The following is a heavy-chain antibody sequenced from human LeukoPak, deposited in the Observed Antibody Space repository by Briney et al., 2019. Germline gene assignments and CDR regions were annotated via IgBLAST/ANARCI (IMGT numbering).Heavy chain of an antibody. Sequence: GASVKVSCKASGYTFTSYGISWVRQAPGQGLEWMGWISAYNGNTNYAQKLQGRVTMTTDTSTSTAYMELRSLRSDDTAVYYCARDRSYSSSSGFGYWGQGTLVTVSS. D-gene: IGHD6-13*01. CDR2: ISAYNGNT. CDR1: GYTFTSYG. V-gene: IGHV1-18*01. CDR3: ARDRSYSSSSGFGY. J-gene: IGHJ4*02.